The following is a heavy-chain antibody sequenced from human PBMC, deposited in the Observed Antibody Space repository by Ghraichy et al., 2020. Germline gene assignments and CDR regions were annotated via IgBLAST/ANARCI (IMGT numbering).Heavy chain of an antibody. Sequence: SVKVSCKASGGTFSSYAISWVRQAPGQGLEWMGGIIPIFGTANYAQKFQGRVTITADESTSTAYMELSSLGSEDTAVYYCASPVTGVNYYGMDVWGQGTTVTVSS. CDR2: IIPIFGTA. J-gene: IGHJ6*02. CDR3: ASPVTGVNYYGMDV. D-gene: IGHD3-10*01. CDR1: GGTFSSYA. V-gene: IGHV1-69*13.